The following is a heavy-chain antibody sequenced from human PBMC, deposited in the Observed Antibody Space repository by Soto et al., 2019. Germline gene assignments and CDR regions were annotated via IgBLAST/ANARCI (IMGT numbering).Heavy chain of an antibody. V-gene: IGHV5-10-1*01. CDR1: GYSFTSYW. CDR3: ARQNEDIVVVPADHFDY. D-gene: IGHD2-2*01. CDR2: IDPSDSYT. J-gene: IGHJ4*02. Sequence: PGESLKISCKGSGYSFTSYWISWVRQMPGKGLEWVGRIDPSDSYTNYSPSFQGHVTISADKSISTAYLQWSSLKASDTAMYYCARQNEDIVVVPADHFDYWGQGTLVTVSS.